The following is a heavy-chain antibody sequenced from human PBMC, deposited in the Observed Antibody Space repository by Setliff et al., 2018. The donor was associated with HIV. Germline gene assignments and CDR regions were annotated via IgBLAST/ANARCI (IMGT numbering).Heavy chain of an antibody. CDR2: IYYSGST. CDR1: GASVGTGDYY. Sequence: SETLSLTCVVSGASVGTGDYYWTWIRQHPLKGLEWIGFIYYSGSTYFNPSLESRVTILDDPSKNEFSLQMTSLSDADTGVYFCARASGQWPPTYYYYYMDVWGKGTTVTVSS. CDR3: ARASGQWPPTYYYYYMDV. V-gene: IGHV4-31*11. D-gene: IGHD6-19*01. J-gene: IGHJ6*03.